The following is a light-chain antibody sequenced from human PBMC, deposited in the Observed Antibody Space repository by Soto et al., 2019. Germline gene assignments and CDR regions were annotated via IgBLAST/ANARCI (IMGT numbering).Light chain of an antibody. J-gene: IGLJ3*02. Sequence: QSVLTQPASVSGSPGQSITISCTGTNNDVGGYNYVSWYQHHPGKAPKLIIYDVDDRPSGISNRFSRSRSGNTASLTISGLQAEDEADYYCTSYTTSTTVMFGGGTKLTVL. V-gene: IGLV2-14*03. CDR3: TSYTTSTTVM. CDR1: NNDVGGYNY. CDR2: DVD.